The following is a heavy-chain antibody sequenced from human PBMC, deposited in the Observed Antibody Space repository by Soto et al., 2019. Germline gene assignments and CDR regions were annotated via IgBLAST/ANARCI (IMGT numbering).Heavy chain of an antibody. CDR1: GFTFSSYA. J-gene: IGHJ4*02. V-gene: IGHV3-23*01. D-gene: IGHD6-13*01. Sequence: GGSLRLSCAASGFTFSSYAMSWVRQAPGKGLEWVSAISGSGGSTYYADSVKGRFTISRDNSKNTLYLQMNSLRAEDTAVYYCARDRFTLDSSTWYFDSWGQGTLVTVSS. CDR3: ARDRFTLDSSTWYFDS. CDR2: ISGSGGST.